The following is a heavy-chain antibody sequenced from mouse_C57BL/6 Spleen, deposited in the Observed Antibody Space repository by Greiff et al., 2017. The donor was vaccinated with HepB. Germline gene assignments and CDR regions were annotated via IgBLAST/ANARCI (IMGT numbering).Heavy chain of an antibody. V-gene: IGHV1-82*01. CDR1: GYAFSSSW. Sequence: QVQLQQSGPELVKPGASVKISCKASGYAFSSSWMNWVKQRPGKGLEWIGRIYPGDGDTNYNGKFKGKATLTADKSSSTAYMQLSSLTSEDSAVYFCARETGKFAYWGQGTLVTVSA. D-gene: IGHD4-1*01. CDR3: ARETGKFAY. J-gene: IGHJ3*01. CDR2: IYPGDGDT.